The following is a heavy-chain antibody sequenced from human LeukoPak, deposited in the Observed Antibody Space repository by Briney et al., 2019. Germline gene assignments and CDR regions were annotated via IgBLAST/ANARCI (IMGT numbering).Heavy chain of an antibody. Sequence: GGSLRLSCAASGFTFSSYAMSWVRQAPGKGLEWVANIKQDGSEKYYVDSVKGRFTISRDNAKNSLYLQMNSLRAEDTAVYYCARDKIVGATYFDYWGQGTLVTVSS. V-gene: IGHV3-7*01. D-gene: IGHD1-26*01. J-gene: IGHJ4*02. CDR1: GFTFSSYA. CDR3: ARDKIVGATYFDY. CDR2: IKQDGSEK.